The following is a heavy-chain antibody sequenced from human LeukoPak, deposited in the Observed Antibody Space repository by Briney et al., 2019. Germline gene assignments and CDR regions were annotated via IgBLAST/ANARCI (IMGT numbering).Heavy chain of an antibody. V-gene: IGHV4-59*08. CDR3: ARLGQQLSYYMDV. J-gene: IGHJ6*03. D-gene: IGHD6-13*01. Sequence: SETLSLTCTVSGGSIISYYWSWIRQPPGKGLEWIGYIYYSGSTNYNPSLKSRVTISVDTSKNQFSLKLSSVTAADTAVYYCARLGQQLSYYMDVWGKGTPIPVSS. CDR1: GGSIISYY. CDR2: IYYSGST.